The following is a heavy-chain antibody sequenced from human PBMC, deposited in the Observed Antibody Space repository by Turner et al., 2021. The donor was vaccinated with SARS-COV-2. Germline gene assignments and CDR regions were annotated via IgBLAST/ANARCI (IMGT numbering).Heavy chain of an antibody. J-gene: IGHJ5*02. CDR3: ARLSRLLPNNWFDP. V-gene: IGHV4-31*03. CDR2: IYYSGST. CDR1: GGSISSGGYY. Sequence: QVQLQESGPGLVKPSQTLSLTCTVSGGSISSGGYYWSWIRQHPGKGLEWIGHIYYSGSTYYNPSLKSRVTISVDTSKNQFSLKLSSVTAADTAVYYCARLSRLLPNNWFDPWGQGTLVTVSS. D-gene: IGHD3-22*01.